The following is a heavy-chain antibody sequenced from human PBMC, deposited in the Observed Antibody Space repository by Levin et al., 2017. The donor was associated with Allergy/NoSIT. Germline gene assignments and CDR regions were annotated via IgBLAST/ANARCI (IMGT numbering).Heavy chain of an antibody. Sequence: PGGSLRLSCAASGFTVSSNYMSWVRQAPGKGLEWVSVIYSGGSTYYADSVKGRFTISRDNSKNTLYLQMNSLRAEDTAVYYCAREDYGDYVSETHAFDIWGQGTMVTVSS. J-gene: IGHJ3*02. CDR1: GFTVSSNY. CDR2: IYSGGST. D-gene: IGHD4-17*01. V-gene: IGHV3-53*01. CDR3: AREDYGDYVSETHAFDI.